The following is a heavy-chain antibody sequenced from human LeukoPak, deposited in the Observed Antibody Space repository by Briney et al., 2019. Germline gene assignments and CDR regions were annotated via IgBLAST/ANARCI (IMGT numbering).Heavy chain of an antibody. D-gene: IGHD3-16*01. V-gene: IGHV1-18*01. CDR2: ISAYNGNT. J-gene: IGHJ4*02. CDR3: ASPLSYYDYVWGSYRFDY. CDR1: GYTFTSYG. Sequence: GGSVKVSCKASGYTFTSYGISWVRQAPGQGLEWMGWISAYNGNTNYAQKLQGRVTMTTDTSTSTAYMELRSLRSDDTAVYHCASPLSYYDYVWGSYRFDYWGQGTLVTVSS.